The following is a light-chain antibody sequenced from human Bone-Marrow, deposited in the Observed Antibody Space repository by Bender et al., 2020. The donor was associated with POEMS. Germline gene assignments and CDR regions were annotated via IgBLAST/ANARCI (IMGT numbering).Light chain of an antibody. CDR3: ATWHDSLNGWV. V-gene: IGLV1-47*01. J-gene: IGLJ3*02. Sequence: QSVLTQPPSASGTPGQRVTISCSGSSSNVGTNYVYWYQQLPGTSPKLLLYRNNQRPSGVPDRFSGSKSGTSASLAISALQSEDEGDYYCATWHDSLNGWVFGGGTKLAVL. CDR1: SSNVGTNY. CDR2: RNN.